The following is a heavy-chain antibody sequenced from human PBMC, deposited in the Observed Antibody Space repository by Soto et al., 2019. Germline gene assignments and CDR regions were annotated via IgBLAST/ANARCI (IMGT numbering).Heavy chain of an antibody. CDR3: ARSIVVVTALIY. CDR1: GYTFTSYA. Sequence: QVQLVQSGAEEKKPGASVKVSCKASGYTFTSYAMHWVRQALGQRLEWMGWLNAGNGNTKYSQKIQGRVSITRDTSASTAYMELSSLRSEGTSVYYCARSIVVVTALIYWGQGTLVTVSS. J-gene: IGHJ4*02. CDR2: LNAGNGNT. D-gene: IGHD2-21*02. V-gene: IGHV1-3*05.